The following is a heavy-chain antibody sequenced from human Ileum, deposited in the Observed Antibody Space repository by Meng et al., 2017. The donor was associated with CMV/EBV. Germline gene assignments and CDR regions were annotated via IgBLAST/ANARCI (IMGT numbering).Heavy chain of an antibody. CDR2: ISGYNANT. Sequence: ASVKVSCKASGYTFSSSGISWVRQAPGQGLEWMGWISGYNANTAYAQRFQGRVTMTTDTSTTTVYMDLRSLTSNDTAVYYFARTSGPAAKSGLDVWGQGTTVTVSS. CDR1: GYTFSSSG. V-gene: IGHV1-18*01. CDR3: ARTSGPAAKSGLDV. J-gene: IGHJ6*02.